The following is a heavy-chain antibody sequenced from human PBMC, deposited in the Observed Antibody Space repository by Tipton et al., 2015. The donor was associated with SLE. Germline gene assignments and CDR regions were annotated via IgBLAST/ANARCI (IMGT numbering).Heavy chain of an antibody. V-gene: IGHV3-21*03. J-gene: IGHJ5*01. CDR3: ARGGYRSNWYVY. D-gene: IGHD6-13*01. CDR2: ISSSSSYI. Sequence: SLRLSCAASGFTFSSYSMNWVRQAPGKGLEWVSSISSSSSYIHYADSVKGRFTISRDNGKNSLYLQMNSLRAEDTAVYYCARGGYRSNWYVYWGQGTLVTVSS. CDR1: GFTFSSYS.